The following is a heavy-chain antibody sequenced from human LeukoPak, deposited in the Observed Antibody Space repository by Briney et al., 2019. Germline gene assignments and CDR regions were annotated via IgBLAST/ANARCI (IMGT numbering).Heavy chain of an antibody. V-gene: IGHV1-18*01. CDR1: GYTFTSYG. CDR2: ISAYNGNT. Sequence: ASVKVSCKASGYTFTSYGISWVRQAPGQGLEWMGWISAYNGNTNYAQKLQGRVTMTTDTSTSTAYMELRSLRSDDTAVYYCARGGAYYGSGSEPDYWGQGTLVTVSS. CDR3: ARGGAYYGSGSEPDY. J-gene: IGHJ4*02. D-gene: IGHD3-10*01.